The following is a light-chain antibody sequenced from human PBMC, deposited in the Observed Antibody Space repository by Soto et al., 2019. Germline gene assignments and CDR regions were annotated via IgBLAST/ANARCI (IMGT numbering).Light chain of an antibody. CDR3: QQYHTDWT. J-gene: IGKJ1*01. CDR1: ESIDNW. V-gene: IGKV1-5*01. Sequence: DIQMTQSPSTLSASVGDTVTITCRASESIDNWLAWYQQKPGKAPKLLIFAASTLIRGVPSRFSGRGSGTEFTRTISSLQVADYATVYGQQYHTDWTFGQGTKVEIK. CDR2: AAS.